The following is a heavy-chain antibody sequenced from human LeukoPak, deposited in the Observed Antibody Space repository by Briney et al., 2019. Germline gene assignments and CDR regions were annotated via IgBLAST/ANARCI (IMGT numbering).Heavy chain of an antibody. CDR3: ARVRGSGWYPRYYYYMDV. CDR2: ISSSSSTI. D-gene: IGHD6-19*01. Sequence: GGSLRLSCAASGFTFSSYSMIWVRQAPGKGLEWVSYISSSSSTIYYADSVKGRFTISRDNAKNSLYLQMNSLRAEDTAVYYCARVRGSGWYPRYYYYMDVWGKGTTVTVSS. V-gene: IGHV3-48*01. J-gene: IGHJ6*03. CDR1: GFTFSSYS.